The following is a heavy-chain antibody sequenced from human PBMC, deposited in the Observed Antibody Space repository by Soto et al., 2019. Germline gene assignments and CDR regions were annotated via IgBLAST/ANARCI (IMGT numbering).Heavy chain of an antibody. J-gene: IGHJ4*02. D-gene: IGHD5-12*01. Sequence: PGGSLRLSCAASGFTFSSYSMNWVRQAPGKGLEWASSISSSSSYIYYADSVKGRFTISRDNAKNSLYLQMNSLRAEDTAVYYCAGSGYSKRILFDYWGQGTLVTVSS. CDR3: AGSGYSKRILFDY. CDR1: GFTFSSYS. CDR2: ISSSSSYI. V-gene: IGHV3-21*01.